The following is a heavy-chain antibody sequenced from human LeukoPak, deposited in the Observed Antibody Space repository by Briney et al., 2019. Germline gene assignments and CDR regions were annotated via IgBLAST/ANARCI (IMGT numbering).Heavy chain of an antibody. D-gene: IGHD6-13*01. CDR1: GGSISSSSYY. CDR2: IFYSGST. J-gene: IGHJ4*02. Sequence: PSETLSLTCTVSGGSISSSSYYWGWIRQPPGKGLEWIGSIFYSGSTHYNPSLKSRVTISVDTSKNQFSLKLSSVTAADTAVYYCARASSSSWYVLYYFDYWGQGTLVTVSS. CDR3: ARASSSSWYVLYYFDY. V-gene: IGHV4-39*07.